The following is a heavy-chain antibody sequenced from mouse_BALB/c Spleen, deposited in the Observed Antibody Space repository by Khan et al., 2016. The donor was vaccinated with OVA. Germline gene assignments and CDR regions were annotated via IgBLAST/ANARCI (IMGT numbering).Heavy chain of an antibody. J-gene: IGHJ4*01. D-gene: IGHD1-2*01. Sequence: QVQLKQSGAEPARPGASVKMSCTASGYTFTSNTMHWVKQRPGQGLEWIGYINPRSGYTNYNQKFNDKATLNADKSSSTAYMQLSSLTSEDSAVSYCASSTTAYSMDYWGQGTSVTVSS. V-gene: IGHV1-4*01. CDR2: INPRSGYT. CDR1: GYTFTSNT. CDR3: ASSTTAYSMDY.